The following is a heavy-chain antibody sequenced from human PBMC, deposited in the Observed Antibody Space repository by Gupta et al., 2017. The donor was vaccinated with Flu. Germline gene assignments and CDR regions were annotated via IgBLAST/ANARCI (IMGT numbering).Heavy chain of an antibody. V-gene: IGHV3-15*01. J-gene: IGHJ4*02. D-gene: IGHD3-10*01. CDR1: GFTFSNAW. CDR3: ATGGMGSYYY. Sequence: EVQLVESGGGLVKPGGSLRLSCAASGFTFSNAWMSWVRQAPGKGLEWVGRIKSKTDGGTIDDAAPVKGRFTISRDDSKNTVYLKMKSLKTEDTAVYYGATGGMGSYYYGGQGTLVTVSS. CDR2: IKSKTDGGTI.